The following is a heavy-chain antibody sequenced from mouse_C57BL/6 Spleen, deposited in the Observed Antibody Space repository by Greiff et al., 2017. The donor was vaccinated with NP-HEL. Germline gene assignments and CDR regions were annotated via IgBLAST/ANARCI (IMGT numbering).Heavy chain of an antibody. J-gene: IGHJ2*01. V-gene: IGHV1-26*01. CDR3: ARDYGSSFNY. Sequence: EVQLQQSGPELVKPGASVKRGGKEEGENGKEEERKGGKKRKGKTHERIGDINPNNGGTSYNQKFKGKATLTVDKSSSTAYMELRSLTSEDSAVYYCARDYGSSFNYWGQGTTLTVSS. CDR2: INPNNGGT. CDR1: GENGKEEE. D-gene: IGHD1-1*01.